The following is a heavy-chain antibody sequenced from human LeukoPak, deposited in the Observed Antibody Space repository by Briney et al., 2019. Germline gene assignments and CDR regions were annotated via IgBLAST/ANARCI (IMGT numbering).Heavy chain of an antibody. CDR3: AKSSGRGAYHLDY. D-gene: IGHD3-10*01. Sequence: GGSLRLSCAASGFTFSSYGIHWVRQAPGKGLEWVAVISYDGGNKYYADSVKGRFTISRDNSKNTLYLQMNTLRAEDTAVYYCAKSSGRGAYHLDYWGQGTLVTVFS. CDR1: GFTFSSYG. J-gene: IGHJ4*02. CDR2: ISYDGGNK. V-gene: IGHV3-30*18.